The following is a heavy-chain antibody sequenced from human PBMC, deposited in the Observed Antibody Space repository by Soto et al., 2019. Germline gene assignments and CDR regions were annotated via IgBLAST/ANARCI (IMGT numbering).Heavy chain of an antibody. CDR3: ARDGPYYYATRMDV. J-gene: IGHJ6*02. Sequence: EVQLVESGGGLVQPGGSLRLSCVASGIPVSSNYMTWVRQAPGKGLEWVSVLHSGGDTYYANSVKGRFTISRHDSTNTLFLQINSLTVENTAVYYCARDGPYYYATRMDVWGQGTTVTVSS. CDR1: GIPVSSNY. CDR2: LHSGGDT. D-gene: IGHD3-10*01. V-gene: IGHV3-53*04.